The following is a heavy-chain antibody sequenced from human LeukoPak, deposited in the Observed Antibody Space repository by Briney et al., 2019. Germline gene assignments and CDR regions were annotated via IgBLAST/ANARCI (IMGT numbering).Heavy chain of an antibody. Sequence: SQTLSLTCAISGDSVSSNRATWTWIRQSPSKGLEWLGRTYFRSKWYNDYAVSVKSRITINPGPSKNQFSLQLHSVTPEDTAVYYCARGRGDIDFDYWGQGTLVTVSS. CDR3: ARGRGDIDFDY. J-gene: IGHJ4*02. CDR2: TYFRSKWYN. V-gene: IGHV6-1*01. CDR1: GDSVSSNRAT.